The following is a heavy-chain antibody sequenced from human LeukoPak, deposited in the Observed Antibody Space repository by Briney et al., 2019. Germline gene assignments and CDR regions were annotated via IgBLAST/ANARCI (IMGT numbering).Heavy chain of an antibody. J-gene: IGHJ4*02. V-gene: IGHV3-23*01. D-gene: IGHD3-10*01. Sequence: GGSLRLSCASSGFTLSIYSMSWVRQAPGKVLECVSAISGSGGSTYYADSVKGRFTISRDNSTKPLYLKMNSLRAEDTAVYYCAIVRWFGELLNYWGQGALVTVSS. CDR3: AIVRWFGELLNY. CDR2: ISGSGGST. CDR1: GFTLSIYS.